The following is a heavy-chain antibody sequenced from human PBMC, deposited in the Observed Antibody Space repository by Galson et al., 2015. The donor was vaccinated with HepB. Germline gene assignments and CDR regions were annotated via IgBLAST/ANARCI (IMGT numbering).Heavy chain of an antibody. V-gene: IGHV2-5*01. D-gene: IGHD3-9*01. J-gene: IGHJ3*02. CDR3: AHQILTGYYKGAFNM. CDR2: ISWNDDK. Sequence: PALVKPTQTLTLTCTFSGFSLSTSLVSVGWIRQPPRKSLEWLALISWNDDKRYSPSLKSRLTISKDTSKNQVVLTVTNMDPVDTATYYCAHQILTGYYKGAFNMWGQGTMVTVSS. CDR1: GFSLSTSLVS.